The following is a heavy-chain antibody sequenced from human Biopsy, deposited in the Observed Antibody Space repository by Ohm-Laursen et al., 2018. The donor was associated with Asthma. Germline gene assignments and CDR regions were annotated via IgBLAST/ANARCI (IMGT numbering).Heavy chain of an antibody. CDR3: ARAVDYSHYYGIDV. CDR1: GYTFNSAG. CDR2: ISVYNGNT. D-gene: IGHD3-10*01. J-gene: IGHJ6*02. V-gene: IGHV1-18*01. Sequence: AASVKVSCKTSGYTFNSAGITWVRQAPGQGLEWMGWISVYNGNTEVAQKLQDRVTMITDTSTSTAYMELRSLRSDDTAVYFCARAVDYSHYYGIDVWGQGTTVTVS.